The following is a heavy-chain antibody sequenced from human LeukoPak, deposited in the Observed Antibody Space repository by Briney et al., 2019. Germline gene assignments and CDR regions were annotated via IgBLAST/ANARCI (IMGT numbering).Heavy chain of an antibody. CDR3: ASNGDYSNYLKWFDP. Sequence: SVKVSCKASGGTFSSYAISWVRQAPGQGLEWMGGLIPIFGTANYAQKFQGRVTITADESTSTAYMELSSLRSEDTAVYYCASNGDYSNYLKWFDPWGQGTLVTVSS. CDR1: GGTFSSYA. J-gene: IGHJ5*02. V-gene: IGHV1-69*13. D-gene: IGHD4-11*01. CDR2: LIPIFGTA.